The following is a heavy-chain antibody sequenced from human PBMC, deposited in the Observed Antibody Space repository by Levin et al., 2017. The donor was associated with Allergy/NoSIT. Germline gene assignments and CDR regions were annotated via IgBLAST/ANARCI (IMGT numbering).Heavy chain of an antibody. CDR3: ASLFPQGYYYYLDV. Sequence: GGSLRLSCAASGFPFTTYTMSWVRQAPGKGLEWVASISAYSSEMHYSDSLQGRFTISRDNAKTSLYLEMNSLRAEDTGIYYGASLFPQGYYYYLDVWGKGTTVTVSS. D-gene: IGHD3-10*02. CDR1: GFPFTTYT. J-gene: IGHJ6*03. V-gene: IGHV3-21*01. CDR2: ISAYSSEM.